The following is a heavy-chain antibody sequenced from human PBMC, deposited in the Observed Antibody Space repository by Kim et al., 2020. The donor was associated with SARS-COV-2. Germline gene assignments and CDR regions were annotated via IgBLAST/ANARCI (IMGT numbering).Heavy chain of an antibody. CDR1: GYTFTGYY. CDR2: INPNSGGT. V-gene: IGHV1-2*06. J-gene: IGHJ4*02. CDR3: ARGPLPYSSSTTLDY. D-gene: IGHD6-6*01. Sequence: ASVKVSCKASGYTFTGYYMHWVRQAPGQGLEWMGRINPNSGGTNYAQKFQGRVTMTRDTSISTAYMELSRLRSDDTAVYYCARGPLPYSSSTTLDYWGQGTLVTVSS.